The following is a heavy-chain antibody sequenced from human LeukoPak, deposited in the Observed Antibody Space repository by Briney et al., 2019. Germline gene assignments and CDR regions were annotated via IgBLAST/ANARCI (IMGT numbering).Heavy chain of an antibody. V-gene: IGHV3-30*18. CDR1: GFTFSSYG. CDR3: ANGLRGSGWWGNDY. Sequence: GGSLRLSCAASGFTFSSYGMHWVRQAPGKGLEWVAVISYDGSNKCYADSVKGRFTISRDNSKNTLYLQMNSLRAEDTAVYYCANGLRGSGWWGNDYWGQGTLVTVSS. D-gene: IGHD6-19*01. J-gene: IGHJ4*02. CDR2: ISYDGSNK.